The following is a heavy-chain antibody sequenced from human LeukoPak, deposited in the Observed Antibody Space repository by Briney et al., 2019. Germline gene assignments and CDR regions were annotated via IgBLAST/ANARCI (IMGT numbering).Heavy chain of an antibody. J-gene: IGHJ4*02. CDR1: GLTFSSYA. V-gene: IGHV3-21*01. CDR2: MSNSGGPE. D-gene: IGHD3-3*01. CDR3: ARDPPTIFGVVTGFDY. Sequence: PGGSRRLSGVASGLTFSSYAMSWVRKSPGLGLEWLSAMSNSGGPEYYAASVKGRFTISRDNAKNSLYLQMNSLRAEDTAVYYCARDPPTIFGVVTGFDYWGQGTLVTVSS.